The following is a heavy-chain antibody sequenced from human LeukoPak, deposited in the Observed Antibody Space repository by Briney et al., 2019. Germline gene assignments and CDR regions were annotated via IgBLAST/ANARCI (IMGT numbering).Heavy chain of an antibody. CDR2: IIPIFGTA. CDR1: GGTFSSYA. D-gene: IGHD4-17*01. Sequence: SVKVSCKASGGTFSSYAISWVRQAPGQGLEWMGGIIPIFGTANYAQKFQGRVTITADKSTSTAYMELSSLRSEDTAVYYCARERRRSGYGDYFFYYYYMDVWGKGTTVTVSS. CDR3: ARERRRSGYGDYFFYYYYMDV. J-gene: IGHJ6*03. V-gene: IGHV1-69*06.